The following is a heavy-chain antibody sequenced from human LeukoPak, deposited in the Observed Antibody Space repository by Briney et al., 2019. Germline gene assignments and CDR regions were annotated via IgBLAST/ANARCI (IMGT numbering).Heavy chain of an antibody. CDR3: AKGKYDFWSGYSNAEYFQH. Sequence: GSLRLSCAASGFTFSSYGKHWVRRAPGKGLEWVAVIWYDGSNKYYADSVKGRSTISRDNSKNTLYLQMNSLRAEDTAVYYCAKGKYDFWSGYSNAEYFQHWGQGTLVTVSS. CDR2: IWYDGSNK. D-gene: IGHD3-3*01. J-gene: IGHJ1*01. V-gene: IGHV3-33*06. CDR1: GFTFSSYG.